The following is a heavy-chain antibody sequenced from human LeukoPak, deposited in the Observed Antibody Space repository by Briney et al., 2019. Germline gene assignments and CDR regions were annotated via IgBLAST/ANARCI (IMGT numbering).Heavy chain of an antibody. J-gene: IGHJ4*02. V-gene: IGHV4-39*01. D-gene: IGHD6-19*01. CDR2: IYYSGSGRT. CDR3: ARHPSSGWTFFDY. Sequence: SETLSLTCTASGGSISSSSYYWGWIRQPPGKGLEWIGSIYYSGSGRTYYNPSLKSRVTISVDMSKNQFSLKLSSVTAADTAVFYCARHPSSGWTFFDYWGQGTLVTVSS. CDR1: GGSISSSSYY.